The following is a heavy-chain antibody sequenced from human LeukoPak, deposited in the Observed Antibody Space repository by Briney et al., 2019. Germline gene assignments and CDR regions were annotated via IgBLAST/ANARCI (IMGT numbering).Heavy chain of an antibody. CDR3: ARGYSSSWYFQH. CDR2: ISYDGSNK. D-gene: IGHD6-13*01. Sequence: GGSLRLSCAASGFTFGSYAMHWVRQAPGKGLEWVAVISYDGSNKYYADSVKGRFTISRDNSKNTLYLQMNSLRAEDTAVYYCARGYSSSWYFQHWGQGTLVTVSS. J-gene: IGHJ1*01. V-gene: IGHV3-30-3*01. CDR1: GFTFGSYA.